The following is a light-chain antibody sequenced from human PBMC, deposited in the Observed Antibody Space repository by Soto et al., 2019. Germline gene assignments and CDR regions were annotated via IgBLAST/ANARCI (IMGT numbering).Light chain of an antibody. Sequence: QSVLTQPPSASGSPGQSVTISCTGTSSDVGGYNYVSWYQHHPGKAPKLVIYEVTKRPSGVPDRFSGSKSGNTASLSVSGLRVEDGADNYCTSYAGTYSWVFGGGTKLTVL. CDR1: SSDVGGYNY. CDR2: EVT. J-gene: IGLJ3*02. CDR3: TSYAGTYSWV. V-gene: IGLV2-8*01.